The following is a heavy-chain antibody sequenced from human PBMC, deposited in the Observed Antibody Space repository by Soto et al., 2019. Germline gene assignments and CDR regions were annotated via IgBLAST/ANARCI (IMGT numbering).Heavy chain of an antibody. V-gene: IGHV1-69*01. J-gene: IGHJ5*02. CDR3: ASPTKGGVFWWWFDP. D-gene: IGHD2-15*01. CDR1: GGTFSSYA. Sequence: QVQLVQSGAEVKKPGSSVKVSCKASGGTFSSYAISWVRQAPGQGLEWMGGIIPIFGTANYAQKFQGRVMITADESTSTAYMELSSLRSEDTAMYYCASPTKGGVFWWWFDPWGQGTLVTVSS. CDR2: IIPIFGTA.